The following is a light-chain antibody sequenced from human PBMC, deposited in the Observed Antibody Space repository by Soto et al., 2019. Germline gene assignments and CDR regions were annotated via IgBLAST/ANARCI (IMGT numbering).Light chain of an antibody. CDR1: SGDVGGYNY. V-gene: IGLV2-11*01. CDR3: CSYAGSYTYVV. Sequence: QSVLTQPRSVSGSPGQSVTISCTGTSGDVGGYNYVSWYQQHPGKAPKLMIYDVSKRPSGVPDRFSGSKSGNTAPPTTSALQAEDEADYYCCSYAGSYTYVVFGGGTKLTGL. CDR2: DVS. J-gene: IGLJ2*01.